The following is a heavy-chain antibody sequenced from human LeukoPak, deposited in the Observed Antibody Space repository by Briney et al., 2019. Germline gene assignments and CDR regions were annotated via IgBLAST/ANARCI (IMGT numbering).Heavy chain of an antibody. CDR1: GGTFSSYA. Sequence: GASVKVSCKASGGTFSSYAISWVRQAPGQGLEWMGGIIPIFGTANYAQKFQGRATITTDESTSTAYMELSSLRSEDTAVYYCARDRCSGGRCYSFDYWGQGTLVTVSS. CDR2: IIPIFGTA. J-gene: IGHJ4*02. D-gene: IGHD2-15*01. CDR3: ARDRCSGGRCYSFDY. V-gene: IGHV1-69*05.